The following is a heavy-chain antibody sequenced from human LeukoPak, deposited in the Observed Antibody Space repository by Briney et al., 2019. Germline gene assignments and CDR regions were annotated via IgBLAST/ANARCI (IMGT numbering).Heavy chain of an antibody. CDR1: GGTFSSYA. J-gene: IGHJ6*03. CDR3: ASGEPNWNYVLMDV. D-gene: IGHD1-7*01. V-gene: IGHV1-69*05. CDR2: IIPIFGTA. Sequence: GASVKVSCKAPGGTFSSYAISWVRQAPGQGLEWMGSIIPIFGTANYAQKFQGRVTITTDESTSTAYMELSSLRSEDTAVYYCASGEPNWNYVLMDVWGKGTTVTVSS.